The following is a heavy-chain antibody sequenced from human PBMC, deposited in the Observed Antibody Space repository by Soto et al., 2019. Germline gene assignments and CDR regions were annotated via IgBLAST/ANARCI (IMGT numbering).Heavy chain of an antibody. J-gene: IGHJ5*02. CDR1: GGTFSSYT. CDR2: IIPILGIA. Sequence: QVQLVQSGAEVKKPGSSVKVSCKASGGTFSSYTISWVRQAPGQGLEWMGRIIPILGIANYAQKFQGRVTXTXDXXTSTAYMELSSLRSEDTAVYYCARVVAATEYWFDPWGQGTLVTVSS. V-gene: IGHV1-69*02. CDR3: ARVVAATEYWFDP. D-gene: IGHD2-15*01.